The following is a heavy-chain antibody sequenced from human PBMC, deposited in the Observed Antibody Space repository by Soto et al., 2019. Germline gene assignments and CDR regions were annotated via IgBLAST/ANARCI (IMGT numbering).Heavy chain of an antibody. CDR2: ISYDGSNK. CDR3: AKDLCVTMVRGDICAYFDY. V-gene: IGHV3-30*18. J-gene: IGHJ4*02. Sequence: GGSLRLSCAASGFTFSSYGMHWVRQAPGKGLEWVAVISYDGSNKYYADSVKGRFTISRDNSKNTLYLQMNSLRAEDTAVYYCAKDLCVTMVRGDICAYFDYWGQGTLVTVSS. D-gene: IGHD3-10*01. CDR1: GFTFSSYG.